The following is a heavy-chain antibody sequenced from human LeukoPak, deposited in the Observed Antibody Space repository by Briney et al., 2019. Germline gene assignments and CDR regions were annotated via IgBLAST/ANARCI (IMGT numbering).Heavy chain of an antibody. V-gene: IGHV3-33*01. J-gene: IGHJ5*02. Sequence: GGSLRLSCAASGFTFRSYGMHWVCQAPGKGLEWVAVIWYDGSNKHYADSVKGRFTISGDNSKNTLYLQMNSLRAEDTAVYYCARETAMVPDHWGQGTLVTVSS. D-gene: IGHD5-18*01. CDR2: IWYDGSNK. CDR1: GFTFRSYG. CDR3: ARETAMVPDH.